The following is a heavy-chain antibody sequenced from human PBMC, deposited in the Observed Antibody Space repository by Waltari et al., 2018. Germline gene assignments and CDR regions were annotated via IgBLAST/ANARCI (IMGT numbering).Heavy chain of an antibody. D-gene: IGHD3-22*01. V-gene: IGHV4-34*01. CDR2: INQSGST. CDR3: ARRATMIVVVSGFDP. Sequence: QVQLQQWGAGLLKPSETLSLTCAVYGGSFSGYYWSWIRQPPGKGLEWIGEINQSGSTNYTPSLKSRVTISVDTSKNQFSLKLSSVTAADTAVYYCARRATMIVVVSGFDPWGQGTLVTVSS. J-gene: IGHJ5*02. CDR1: GGSFSGYY.